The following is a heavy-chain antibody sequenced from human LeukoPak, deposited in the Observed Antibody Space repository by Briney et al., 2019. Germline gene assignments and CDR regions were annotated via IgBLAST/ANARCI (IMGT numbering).Heavy chain of an antibody. CDR1: GYTFTSHY. J-gene: IGHJ5*02. Sequence: VASVKVSCKASGYTFTSHYMHWVRQAPGQGLEWLGLINPSGSSTLYAQKFHDRVTLTRDMSTTTDYMELSSLRSEDTAVYYCARDNSVGDIAWWFDPWGQGALVTVSS. CDR3: ARDNSVGDIAWWFDP. D-gene: IGHD3-16*02. V-gene: IGHV1-46*01. CDR2: INPSGSST.